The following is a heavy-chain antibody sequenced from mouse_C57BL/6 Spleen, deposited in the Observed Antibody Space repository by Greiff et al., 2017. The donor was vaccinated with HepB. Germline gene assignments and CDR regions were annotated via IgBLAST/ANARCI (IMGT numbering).Heavy chain of an antibody. CDR3: ARDRWGFAY. V-gene: IGHV3-1*01. D-gene: IGHD2-3*01. CDR2: ISYSGST. J-gene: IGHJ3*01. Sequence: EVQGVESGPGMVKPSQSLSLTCTVTGYSITSGYDWHWIRHFPGNKLEWMGYISYSGSTNYNPSLKSRISITHDTSKNHFFLKLNSVTTEDTATYYCARDRWGFAYWGQGTLVTVSA. CDR1: GYSITSGYD.